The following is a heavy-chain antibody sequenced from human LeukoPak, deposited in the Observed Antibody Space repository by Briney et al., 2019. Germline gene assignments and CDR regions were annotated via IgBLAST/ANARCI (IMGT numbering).Heavy chain of an antibody. Sequence: PGGSLRLSCTASGFTFGDYAMSWIRQAPGRGLEWVGFIRSKACGETADYAASVKGRFTISRDDSKAIAYLRMNSLKTEDTAVYHCTRDRGAYNLYDYWGQGTLVTVSS. V-gene: IGHV3-49*03. J-gene: IGHJ4*02. D-gene: IGHD1-1*01. CDR3: TRDRGAYNLYDY. CDR1: GFTFGDYA. CDR2: IRSKACGETA.